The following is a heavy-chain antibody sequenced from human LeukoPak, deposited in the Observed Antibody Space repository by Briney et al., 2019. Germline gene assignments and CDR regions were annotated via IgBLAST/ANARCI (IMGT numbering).Heavy chain of an antibody. CDR1: GGSISNYY. V-gene: IGHV4-59*01. CDR3: VRENYSSGWYGIIDY. Sequence: SETLSLTCTVSGGSISNYYWSWIRQPPGKGLEWSGYIYYSGNTNYNPSLKSRVTISVDTSKNQFSLKLSSVTAADTAVYYCVRENYSSGWYGIIDYWGQGTLVTVSS. CDR2: IYYSGNT. D-gene: IGHD6-19*01. J-gene: IGHJ4*02.